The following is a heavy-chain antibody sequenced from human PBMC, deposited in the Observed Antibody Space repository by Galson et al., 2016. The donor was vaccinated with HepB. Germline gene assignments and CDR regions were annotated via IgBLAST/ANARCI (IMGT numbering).Heavy chain of an antibody. V-gene: IGHV3-48*04. CDR1: GFTLSTHS. J-gene: IGHJ6*02. D-gene: IGHD3-9*01. CDR2: ISSSRSTI. Sequence: SLRLSCAASGFTLSTHSVNWVRQAPGKGLEWVSYISSSRSTIYYADSVQGRFTISRDNAKHSVHLQMNSLRAEDTAVYYCARDRYDILTGYYHGMDVWGQGTTVTVSS. CDR3: ARDRYDILTGYYHGMDV.